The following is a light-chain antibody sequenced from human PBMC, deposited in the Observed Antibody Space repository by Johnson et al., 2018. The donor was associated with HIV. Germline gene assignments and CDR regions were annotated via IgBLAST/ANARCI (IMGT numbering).Light chain of an antibody. CDR1: SSNIGNNY. CDR2: DNN. J-gene: IGLJ1*01. CDR3: GTWDSSLSAEV. V-gene: IGLV1-51*01. Sequence: QFVLTQPPSMSAAPGQRVTISCSGSSSNIGNNYVSWYQQLPGTAPKLLIYDNNKRPSGIPDRFSGSKSGTSATLGITGLQTGDEADYYCGTWDSSLSAEVFGTGTKVTVL.